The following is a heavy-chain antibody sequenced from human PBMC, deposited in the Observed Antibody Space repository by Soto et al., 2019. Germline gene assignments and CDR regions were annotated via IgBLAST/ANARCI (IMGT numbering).Heavy chain of an antibody. CDR2: ISSSSTTI. Sequence: EVQLVESGGGLVQPGGSLRLSCEASGFTFSNFGINWVRQAPGKGLEWVSHISSSSTTIYYAESVKGRFTISRANAKNSLYLQMSSLRGEATAVYYCATSFITTIGTTAWGQGTLVTVSS. J-gene: IGHJ4*02. CDR1: GFTFSNFG. V-gene: IGHV3-48*01. CDR3: ATSFITTIGTTA. D-gene: IGHD1-1*01.